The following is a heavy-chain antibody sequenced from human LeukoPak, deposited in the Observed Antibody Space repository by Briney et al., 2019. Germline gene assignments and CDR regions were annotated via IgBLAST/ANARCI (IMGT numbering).Heavy chain of an antibody. Sequence: SETLSLTCTVSGGSISSYYWSWIRQPAGKGLEWIGRMYISGSTNYNPSLKSRVTMSVDTSKNQFSLKLSSVTAADTAVYYCARDLFHSAFDIWGQGTMVTVSS. CDR2: MYISGST. J-gene: IGHJ3*02. V-gene: IGHV4-4*07. D-gene: IGHD3-10*02. CDR1: GGSISSYY. CDR3: ARDLFHSAFDI.